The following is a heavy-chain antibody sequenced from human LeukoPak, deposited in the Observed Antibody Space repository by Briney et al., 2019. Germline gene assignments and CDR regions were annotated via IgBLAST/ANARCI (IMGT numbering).Heavy chain of an antibody. J-gene: IGHJ6*03. CDR3: ARHFVQLERRAHYYMDV. Sequence: SETLSLTCAVSGYSISSGYYWGWIRQPPGKGLEWIGSIYHSGSTHYNPSLKSRVTISVDTSKNQFSLQLSSVTAADTAVYYCARHFVQLERRAHYYMDVWGKGTTVTVSS. CDR1: GYSISSGYY. D-gene: IGHD1-1*01. V-gene: IGHV4-38-2*01. CDR2: IYHSGST.